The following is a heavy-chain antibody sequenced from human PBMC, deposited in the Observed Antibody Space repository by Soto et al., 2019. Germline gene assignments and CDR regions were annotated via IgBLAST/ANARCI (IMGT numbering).Heavy chain of an antibody. J-gene: IGHJ6*02. CDR2: TIPILGIA. CDR3: ARGSYGDHRSVYYYYGMDV. Sequence: SVKVSCKASGGTFSSYTISWVRQAPGQGLEWMGRTIPILGIANYAQKFQGRVTITADKSTSTAYMELSSLRSEDTAVYYCARGSYGDHRSVYYYYGMDVWGQ. CDR1: GGTFSSYT. D-gene: IGHD4-17*01. V-gene: IGHV1-69*02.